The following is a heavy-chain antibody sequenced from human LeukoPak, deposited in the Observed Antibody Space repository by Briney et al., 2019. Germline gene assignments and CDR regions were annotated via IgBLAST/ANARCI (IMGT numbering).Heavy chain of an antibody. J-gene: IGHJ4*02. CDR2: IRSKANSYAT. CDR1: GFTFSGSA. D-gene: IGHD3-10*01. CDR3: TTNMVRGVIKDY. V-gene: IGHV3-73*01. Sequence: GGSLRLSCAASGFTFSGSAMHWVRQASGKGLEWAGRIRSKANSYATAYAASVKGRFTISRDDSKNMAYLQMNSLKTEDTAVYYCTTNMVRGVIKDYWGQGTLVTASS.